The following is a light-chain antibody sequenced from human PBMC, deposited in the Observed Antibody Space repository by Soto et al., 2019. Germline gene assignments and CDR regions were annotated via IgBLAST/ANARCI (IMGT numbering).Light chain of an antibody. CDR2: DVS. Sequence: QSALTQPRSVSGSPGLSVTISCTGTSSDVGGYNYVSWYQQHPGKAPKLTIYDVSNRPSWVPDRISGSKSGNTASLTISGLQAEDEADYYCCSYAGSYTFVFGTGTNVTVL. CDR1: SSDVGGYNY. V-gene: IGLV2-11*01. CDR3: CSYAGSYTFV. J-gene: IGLJ1*01.